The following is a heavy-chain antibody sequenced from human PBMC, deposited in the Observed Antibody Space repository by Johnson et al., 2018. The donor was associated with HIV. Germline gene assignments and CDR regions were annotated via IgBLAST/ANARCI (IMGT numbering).Heavy chain of an antibody. D-gene: IGHD4-23*01. CDR2: ISYDGTNK. J-gene: IGHJ3*02. Sequence: QVQLVESGGGVVQPGGSLRLSCAASGFTLNNYGMHWVRQAPGRGLEWVAVISYDGTNKYYADSVKGRFTISRDNSKNTLSLQMNSLRVEDTAMHYCAKARSLLDYGGFDAFDIWGQGTMVTVAS. V-gene: IGHV3-33*05. CDR1: GFTLNNYG. CDR3: AKARSLLDYGGFDAFDI.